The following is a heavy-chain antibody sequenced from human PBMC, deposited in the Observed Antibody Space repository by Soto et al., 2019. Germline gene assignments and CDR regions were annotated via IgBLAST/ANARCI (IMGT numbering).Heavy chain of an antibody. V-gene: IGHV1-69*06. D-gene: IGHD3-22*01. Sequence: SVKVSCKASGGTFNSYAVSWVRQAPGQGLEWVGMIVPMYGTTEYAEKFQGRVTFTADKSTGTAYMELFSLRFDDTAVFYCASHWDYSSAQFDNWGQGTLVTVSS. CDR3: ASHWDYSSAQFDN. J-gene: IGHJ4*02. CDR2: IVPMYGTT. CDR1: GGTFNSYA.